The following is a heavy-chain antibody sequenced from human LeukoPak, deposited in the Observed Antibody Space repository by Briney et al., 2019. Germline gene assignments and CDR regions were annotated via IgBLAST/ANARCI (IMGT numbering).Heavy chain of an antibody. Sequence: GGSLRLSCAASGFTFSSYAMHWVRQAPGKGLEWVAVISYDGSNKYYADSVKGRFTISRDNSKNTLYLQMNSLRAEDTAVYYCAKPSCSGGSCYRLWYFDYWGQGTLVTVSS. D-gene: IGHD2-15*01. CDR3: AKPSCSGGSCYRLWYFDY. CDR2: ISYDGSNK. J-gene: IGHJ4*02. V-gene: IGHV3-30*18. CDR1: GFTFSSYA.